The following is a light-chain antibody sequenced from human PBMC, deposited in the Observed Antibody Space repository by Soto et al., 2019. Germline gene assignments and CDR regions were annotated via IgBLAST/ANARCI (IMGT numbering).Light chain of an antibody. V-gene: IGKV3D-15*01. CDR1: QDVSGY. CDR3: QPSDDVSVT. CDR2: DAS. J-gene: IGKJ1*01. Sequence: EIGVTPSPASLSASLGDTATLSCRASQDVSGYLTWYQQKPGQAHTLLIYDASTWDTGVPYRFSGSGSGTQFTLTISSLQPEDFATYFCQPSDDVSVTFGQGTKLDI.